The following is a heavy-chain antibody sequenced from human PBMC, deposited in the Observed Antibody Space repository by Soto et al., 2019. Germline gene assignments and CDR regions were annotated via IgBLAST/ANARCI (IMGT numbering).Heavy chain of an antibody. Sequence: KVSCKISGGTFDMYALNWVRQAPGQGLEWMGGIIPIFGTANYAQKFQGRVTITADKSTSTSYMELSSLRSEDTAVYYWARQVTIFGVGRFDYWGQGTLVTVSS. D-gene: IGHD3-3*01. CDR3: ARQVTIFGVGRFDY. V-gene: IGHV1-69*06. CDR1: GGTFDMYA. CDR2: IIPIFGTA. J-gene: IGHJ4*02.